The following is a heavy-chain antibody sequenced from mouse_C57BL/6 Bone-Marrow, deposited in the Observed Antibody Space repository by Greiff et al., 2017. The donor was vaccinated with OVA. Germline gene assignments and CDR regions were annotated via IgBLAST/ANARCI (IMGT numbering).Heavy chain of an antibody. Sequence: EVKLMESGGGLVKPGGSLKLSCAASGFTFSSYAMSWVRQTPEKRLEWVATISAGGSYTYYPDNVKGRFTISRDNAKNNLYLQMSHLKSEDTAMYYCARNGAYYAMDYWGQGTSVTVSS. CDR1: GFTFSSYA. V-gene: IGHV5-4*03. CDR2: ISAGGSYT. CDR3: ARNGAYYAMDY. J-gene: IGHJ4*01.